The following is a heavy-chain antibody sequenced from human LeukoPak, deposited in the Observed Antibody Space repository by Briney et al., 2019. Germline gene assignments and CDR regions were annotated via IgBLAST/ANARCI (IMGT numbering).Heavy chain of an antibody. CDR1: GGSISNYD. J-gene: IGHJ3*02. Sequence: SETLSLTCTVSGGSISNYDWSWIRQPPGKGLEWIGCIHYSGNTKYNPSLKRRATISIDTSKNQFSLKLSSVTAADTAVYYCARDPSYYYGSGSYYEGDVFDIWGQGTMVTVSS. CDR2: IHYSGNT. V-gene: IGHV4-59*13. D-gene: IGHD3-10*01. CDR3: ARDPSYYYGSGSYYEGDVFDI.